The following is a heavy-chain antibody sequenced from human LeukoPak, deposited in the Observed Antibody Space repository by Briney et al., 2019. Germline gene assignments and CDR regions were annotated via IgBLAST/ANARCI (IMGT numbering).Heavy chain of an antibody. CDR2: VDHTGST. V-gene: IGHV4-59*01. Sequence: SETLSLTCTVSDDSITMYYWTWIRQPPGKALEWIGYVDHTGSTKFNPSLNGRVSISRDTSNNFFSLRLRSVTAADTAVYFCARGRVSSSTWYSTYNYFFYMDFWGKGTTVTVSS. CDR1: DDSITMYY. CDR3: ARGRVSSSTWYSTYNYFFYMDF. D-gene: IGHD4-11*01. J-gene: IGHJ6*03.